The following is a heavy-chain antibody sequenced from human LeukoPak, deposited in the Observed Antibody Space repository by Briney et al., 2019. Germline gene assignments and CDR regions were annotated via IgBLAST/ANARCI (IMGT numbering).Heavy chain of an antibody. V-gene: IGHV3-23*01. CDR3: ASDSSGWTGWHFFDY. J-gene: IGHJ4*02. Sequence: GGSLRLSCAASGFTFGSYAMSWVRQAPGKGLEWVSAISGSGGSTYYADSVKGRFTISRDNSKNTLYLQMNSLRAEDTVVYYCASDSSGWTGWHFFDYWGQGTLVTVSS. CDR2: ISGSGGST. D-gene: IGHD6-19*01. CDR1: GFTFGSYA.